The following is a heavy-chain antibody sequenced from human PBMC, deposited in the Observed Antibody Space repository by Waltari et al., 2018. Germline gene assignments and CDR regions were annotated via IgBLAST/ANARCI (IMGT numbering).Heavy chain of an antibody. Sequence: EVQLVESGGGLIQPGGSQRLSCEASGLTVSRNYMSWVRQAPGKGLEWLSAIYSGGNTFYADSVKGRFNISIDNSKNTLYLQMNSLRVDDTAVYYCARDDSYGQFMRFDFWGQGTVVTVSS. D-gene: IGHD5-18*01. CDR1: GLTVSRNY. CDR2: IYSGGNT. CDR3: ARDDSYGQFMRFDF. J-gene: IGHJ4*02. V-gene: IGHV3-53*01.